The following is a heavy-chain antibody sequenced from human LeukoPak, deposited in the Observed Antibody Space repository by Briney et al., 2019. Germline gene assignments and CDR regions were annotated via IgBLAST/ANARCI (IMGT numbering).Heavy chain of an antibody. D-gene: IGHD3-22*01. CDR1: GGSFSGYY. J-gene: IGHJ6*02. Sequence: SETLSLTCAISGGSFSGYYWYWIRQPPGKGLEWIGEINHGESTNYNPSLKSRATLSVDTSKNQFSLKLTSVTAADTAVYYCARGRTYYYDTSGYYPSTYYGMDVWGQGTTVIVSS. V-gene: IGHV4-34*01. CDR2: INHGEST. CDR3: ARGRTYYYDTSGYYPSTYYGMDV.